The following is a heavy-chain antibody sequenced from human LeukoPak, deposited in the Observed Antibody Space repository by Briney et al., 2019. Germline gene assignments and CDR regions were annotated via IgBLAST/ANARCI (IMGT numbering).Heavy chain of an antibody. V-gene: IGHV3-30*19. CDR1: GFTFSSYG. J-gene: IGHJ4*02. CDR3: ARGYCSSPSCWGFDY. CDR2: ISYDGGYK. Sequence: TGRSLRLSCAASGFTFSSYGMHWVLQAPGKGLECVAVISYDGGYKYCADSVKGRFTISRDNSKSTLYLQINSMRVEDMAVYYCARGYCSSPSCWGFDYWGQGTLVTVSS. D-gene: IGHD2-2*01.